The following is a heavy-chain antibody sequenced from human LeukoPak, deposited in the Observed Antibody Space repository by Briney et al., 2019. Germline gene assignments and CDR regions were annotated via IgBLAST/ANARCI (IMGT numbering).Heavy chain of an antibody. CDR2: MKPNSGNT. Sequence: ASVKVSCKASGYTFTSYDINWVRQATGQGLEWMGWMKPNSGNTGYAQKFQGRVTMTRNTSISTAYMELSSLRSEDTAVYYSARAIARWLQLEFHYWGQGSLVTVSS. CDR3: ARAIARWLQLEFHY. D-gene: IGHD5-24*01. J-gene: IGHJ4*02. CDR1: GYTFTSYD. V-gene: IGHV1-8*01.